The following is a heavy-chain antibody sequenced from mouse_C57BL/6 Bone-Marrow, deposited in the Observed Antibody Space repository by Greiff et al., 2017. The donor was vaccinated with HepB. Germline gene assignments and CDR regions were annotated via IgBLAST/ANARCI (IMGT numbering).Heavy chain of an antibody. J-gene: IGHJ4*01. CDR2: IRNKANNHAT. CDR3: TRDSSEEYWGDY. CDR1: GFTFSDAW. Sequence: EVKVEESGGGLVQPGGSMKLSCAASGFTFSDAWMDWVRQSPEKGLEWVAEIRNKANNHATYYAESVKGRFTISRDDSKSSVYLQMNSLRAEDTGIYYCTRDSSEEYWGDYWGQGTSVTVSS. D-gene: IGHD3-2*02. V-gene: IGHV6-6*01.